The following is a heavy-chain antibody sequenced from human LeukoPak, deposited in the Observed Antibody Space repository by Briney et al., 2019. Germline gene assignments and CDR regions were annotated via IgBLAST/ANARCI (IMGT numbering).Heavy chain of an antibody. CDR2: INYSGST. Sequence: PSETLSLTCAVYGGSFSGYYWSWIRQPPGKGLEWIGEINYSGSTNYNPSLKSRVTISVDTSKNQFSLKLSSVTAADTAVYYCARGPCSSTSCSFNWFDPWGQGTLVTVSS. D-gene: IGHD2-2*01. CDR1: GGSFSGYY. J-gene: IGHJ5*02. V-gene: IGHV4-34*01. CDR3: ARGPCSSTSCSFNWFDP.